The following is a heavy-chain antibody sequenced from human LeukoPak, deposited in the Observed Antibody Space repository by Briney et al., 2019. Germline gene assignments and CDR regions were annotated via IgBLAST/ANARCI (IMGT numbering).Heavy chain of an antibody. CDR3: ATSGDYVFYYFDY. D-gene: IGHD4-17*01. V-gene: IGHV5-51*01. CDR2: IYPGDSDT. CDR1: GYSFTSYW. Sequence: AGKSLKISCKGSGYSFTSYWIGWAGQMPGKGLEWMGIIYPGDSDTRYSPSFQGQVTISADKSISTAYLQWSSLKASDTAMYYCATSGDYVFYYFDYWGQGTLVSVSS. J-gene: IGHJ4*02.